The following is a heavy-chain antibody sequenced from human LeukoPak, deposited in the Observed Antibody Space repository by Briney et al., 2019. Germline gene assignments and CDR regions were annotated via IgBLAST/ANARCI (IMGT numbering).Heavy chain of an antibody. CDR1: GLTISNYW. CDR3: ARGGGSFYNY. Sequence: GGSLRLSCTASGLTISNYWMSWVRQAPGKGLEWVANIKQDGNEKYYVDSVKGQFTISRDNAKNSLYLQMNSLRVEDTAVYYCARGGGSFYNYWGQGTLVTVSS. CDR2: IKQDGNEK. D-gene: IGHD2-15*01. J-gene: IGHJ4*02. V-gene: IGHV3-7*04.